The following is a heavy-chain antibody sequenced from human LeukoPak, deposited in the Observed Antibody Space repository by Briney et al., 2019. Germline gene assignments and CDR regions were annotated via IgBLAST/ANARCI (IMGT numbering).Heavy chain of an antibody. CDR2: INSDGSST. CDR3: ASGRDYYYGMDV. V-gene: IGHV3-74*01. Sequence: PGGSLRLSCAASGFTFSSYWMHWVRQAPGKGLVWVSRINSDGSSTSYADSVKGRFTISRDNAKNTLYLQMNSLRAEDTAVYYCASGRDYYYGMDVWGQGTTVTVSS. D-gene: IGHD1-1*01. J-gene: IGHJ6*02. CDR1: GFTFSSYW.